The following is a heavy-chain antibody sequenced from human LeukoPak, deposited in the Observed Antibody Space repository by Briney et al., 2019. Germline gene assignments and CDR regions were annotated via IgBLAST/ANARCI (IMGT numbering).Heavy chain of an antibody. CDR3: ARLWYDRFGYGIDY. CDR2: IFYSGST. CDR1: GDSISSSSYY. J-gene: IGHJ4*02. Sequence: SETLSLTCTVSGDSISSSSYYWGWLRQPPGKALQWIGSIFYSGSTSYNPSLKSRVTISVDTSKNQFSLKVSSVTAADTAVCYCARLWYDRFGYGIDYWGQGTLVTVSS. V-gene: IGHV4-39*01. D-gene: IGHD3-22*01.